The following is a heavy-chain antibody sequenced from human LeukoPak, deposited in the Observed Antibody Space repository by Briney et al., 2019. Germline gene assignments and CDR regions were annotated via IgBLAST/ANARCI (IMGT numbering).Heavy chain of an antibody. CDR2: IYPRDGST. Sequence: ASVKVSCKASGYTFTSNYIHWVRQAPGQGLEWMGMIYPRDGSTSYAQKFQGRVAMTRDTSTSTVYMELSSLRSEDTAMYYCARDPIPTVSTLDFDYWGQGTLVTVSS. CDR1: GYTFTSNY. J-gene: IGHJ4*02. CDR3: ARDPIPTVSTLDFDY. D-gene: IGHD4-17*01. V-gene: IGHV1-46*01.